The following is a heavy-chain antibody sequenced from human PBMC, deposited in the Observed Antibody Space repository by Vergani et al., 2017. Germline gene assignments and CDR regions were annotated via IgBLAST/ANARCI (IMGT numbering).Heavy chain of an antibody. CDR3: ARGGYSYGYDY. Sequence: QVQLQQWGAGLLKPSETLSLTCAVYGGSFSGYYWSWIRQPPGKGLEWIGEINHSGSTNYNPSLKSRVTISVDTSKNQFSLMLSSVTAADTAVYYCARGGYSYGYDYWGQGTLVTVSS. V-gene: IGHV4-34*01. CDR2: INHSGST. D-gene: IGHD5-18*01. CDR1: GGSFSGYY. J-gene: IGHJ4*02.